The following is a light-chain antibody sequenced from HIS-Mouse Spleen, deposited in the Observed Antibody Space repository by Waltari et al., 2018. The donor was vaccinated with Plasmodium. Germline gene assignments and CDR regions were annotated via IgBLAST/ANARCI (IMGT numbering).Light chain of an antibody. Sequence: SSELTQDPAVSVALGQTVRITCQGDRLRSYYASWYQQKPGQAPVLVLYGKNNRPSGIPDRFSGSSSGNTASLTITGAQAEDEADYYCNSRDSSGNHWVFGGGTKLTVL. J-gene: IGLJ3*02. CDR1: RLRSYY. V-gene: IGLV3-19*01. CDR3: NSRDSSGNHWV. CDR2: GKN.